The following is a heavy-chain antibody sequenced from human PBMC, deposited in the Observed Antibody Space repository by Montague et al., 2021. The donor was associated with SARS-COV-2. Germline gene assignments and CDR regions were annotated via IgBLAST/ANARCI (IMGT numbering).Heavy chain of an antibody. CDR2: IYYSGST. CDR1: GGSISRGGYY. D-gene: IGHD3-22*01. Sequence: TLSLTCTVSGGSISRGGYYWSWIRQHPGKGLEWIGYIYYSGSTYYNPSLKSRVTISVDTSKNQFSLKLSSVTAAVTAVYYCARATRSIVVLNWFDPWGQGTLVTVSS. J-gene: IGHJ5*02. CDR3: ARATRSIVVLNWFDP. V-gene: IGHV4-31*03.